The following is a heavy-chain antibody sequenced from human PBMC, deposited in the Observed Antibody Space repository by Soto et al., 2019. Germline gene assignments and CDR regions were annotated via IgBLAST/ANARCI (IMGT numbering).Heavy chain of an antibody. Sequence: QVQLVESGGGLVKPGGSLRLSCAASGFTFSDYYMSWIHQAPGRGLEWVSYISSRATTIYYADSVKGRFTISRDNAKNSLSLLMKSLRVEDTAVYYCARVVYGDYRQYNWFDPWGQGTLVTVSS. D-gene: IGHD4-17*01. J-gene: IGHJ5*02. V-gene: IGHV3-11*01. CDR2: ISSRATTI. CDR1: GFTFSDYY. CDR3: ARVVYGDYRQYNWFDP.